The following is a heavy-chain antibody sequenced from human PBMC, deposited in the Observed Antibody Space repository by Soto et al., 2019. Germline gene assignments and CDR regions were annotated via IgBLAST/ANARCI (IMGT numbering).Heavy chain of an antibody. D-gene: IGHD2-21*02. J-gene: IGHJ5*02. CDR1: GYTFTSYG. Sequence: ASVKVSCKASGYTFTSYGISWVRQAPGQGLEWMGWISAYNGNTNYAQKLQGRVTMTTDTSPSTAYMELRSLRPDDTAVYYCARAGGNSWWFDPWGQGTLLTGAS. CDR3: ARAGGNSWWFDP. CDR2: ISAYNGNT. V-gene: IGHV1-18*04.